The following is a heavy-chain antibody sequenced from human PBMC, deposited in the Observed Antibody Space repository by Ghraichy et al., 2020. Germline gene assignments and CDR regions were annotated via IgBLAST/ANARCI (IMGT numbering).Heavy chain of an antibody. CDR2: LNIDGTTV. V-gene: IGHV3-74*01. D-gene: IGHD1-14*01. Sequence: GGSLRLSCAASGFSFTDYWMHWVRQTPGRGLEWVSHLNIDGTTVNYADPVKGRFTISRDNAKNTMYLQRISLTVEDTAVYYCVRSYKDGLRHFDYWGQGTLVTVSS. CDR3: VRSYKDGLRHFDY. J-gene: IGHJ4*02. CDR1: GFSFTDYW.